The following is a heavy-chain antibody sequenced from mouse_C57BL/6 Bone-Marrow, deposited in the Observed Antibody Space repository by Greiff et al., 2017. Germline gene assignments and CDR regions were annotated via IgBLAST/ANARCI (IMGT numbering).Heavy chain of an antibody. D-gene: IGHD2-2*01. J-gene: IGHJ4*01. V-gene: IGHV7-3*01. Sequence: DVMLVESGGGLVQPGGSLSLSCAASGFTFTAYYMSWVRQPPGTALDWLGFISNTANGYTTAYRASVQGRFTISRANSPRIHYLQMNALSAEDSATYYCAICPDGYDDPYARDYWGQGTSVTVSA. CDR1: GFTFTAYY. CDR2: ISNTANGYTT. CDR3: AICPDGYDDPYARDY.